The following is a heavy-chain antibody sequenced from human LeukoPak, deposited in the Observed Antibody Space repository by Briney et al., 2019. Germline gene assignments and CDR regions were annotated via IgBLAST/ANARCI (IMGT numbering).Heavy chain of an antibody. CDR2: VHHTGRA. J-gene: IGHJ5*02. CDR1: GDSISGSNYH. CDR3: AREPDA. V-gene: IGHV4-39*07. Sequence: SETLSLTCTVSGDSISGSNYHWGWLRQPPGKGLEWLGTVHHTGRAFYSPSLRGRTTVSVDTSKNQFSLKLTSVTAADTAVYYCAREPDAWGQGTLVTVSS.